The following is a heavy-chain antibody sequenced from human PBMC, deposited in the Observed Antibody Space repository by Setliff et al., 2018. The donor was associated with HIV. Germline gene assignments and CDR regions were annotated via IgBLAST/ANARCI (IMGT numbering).Heavy chain of an antibody. CDR1: GGSISSNKW. J-gene: IGHJ4*02. Sequence: SETLSLTCAVSGGSISSNKWWSWVRQPPGKGLEWIGEIYRSGSTKYNPSLKSRVTISVDKSKNQFSLNLTSVTAADTAVYYCARGGAFWSGYYGFDYWGQGTLVTVSS. CDR2: IYRSGST. D-gene: IGHD3-3*01. V-gene: IGHV4-4*02. CDR3: ARGGAFWSGYYGFDY.